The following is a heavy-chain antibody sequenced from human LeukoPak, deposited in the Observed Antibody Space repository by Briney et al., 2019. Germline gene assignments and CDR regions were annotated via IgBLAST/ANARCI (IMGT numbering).Heavy chain of an antibody. CDR1: GFTFSSYAM. J-gene: IGHJ4*02. CDR2: MYLSGTT. D-gene: IGHD3-22*01. V-gene: IGHV4-4*02. Sequence: GSLRLSCAASGFTFSSYAMSWVRQPPGKGLEWIGEMYLSGTTHSNPSVKSRVTIPIDKSKNQFFLNLSSVTAADTAVYYCAGLVGRYSSGLYYYYFDYWGQGTLVTVSS. CDR3: AGLVGRYSSGLYYYYFDY.